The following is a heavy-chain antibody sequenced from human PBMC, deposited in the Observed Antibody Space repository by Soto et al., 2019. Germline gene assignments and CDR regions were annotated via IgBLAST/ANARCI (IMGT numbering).Heavy chain of an antibody. V-gene: IGHV4-4*07. CDR1: GGSITSYR. CDR3: ARESGDNWDYEAY. D-gene: IGHD1-7*01. J-gene: IGHJ4*02. CDR2: INTSGNT. Sequence: QVQLQESGPGLVRPLETLSLTCKDSGGSITSYRWSWIRQSAGKGLEWIGRINTSGNTHYNPSLKSRVTVSIDTSQNQFFLTVTSVTAADSAVYYCARESGDNWDYEAYWGQGTPVTVSS.